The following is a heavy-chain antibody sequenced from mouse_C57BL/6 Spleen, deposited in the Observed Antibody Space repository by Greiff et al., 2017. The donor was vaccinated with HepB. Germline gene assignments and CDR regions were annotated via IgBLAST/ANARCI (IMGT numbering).Heavy chain of an antibody. CDR1: GFTFSDYG. CDR2: ISSGSSTI. J-gene: IGHJ1*03. Sequence: VQLKESGGGLVKPGGSLKLSCAASGFTFSDYGMHWVRQAPEKGLEWVAYISSGSSTIYYADTVKGRFTISRDNAKKTLFLQMTSLRSEDTAMYYCARPSIYDGFHWYFDVWGTGTTVTVSS. D-gene: IGHD2-3*01. V-gene: IGHV5-17*01. CDR3: ARPSIYDGFHWYFDV.